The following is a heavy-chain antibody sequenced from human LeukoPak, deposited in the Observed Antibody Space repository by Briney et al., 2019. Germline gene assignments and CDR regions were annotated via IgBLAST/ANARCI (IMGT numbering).Heavy chain of an antibody. D-gene: IGHD3-10*01. V-gene: IGHV3-30-3*01. CDR2: ISYDGSNK. J-gene: IGHJ3*02. Sequence: GGSLRLSCAASGFTFSSYAMHWVRQAPGKGLEWVAVISYDGSNKYYADSVKGRFTISRDNSKNTLYLQMNSLRAEDTAVYYCARGGITMVRGTWLDAFDIWGQGTMVTVSS. CDR1: GFTFSSYA. CDR3: ARGGITMVRGTWLDAFDI.